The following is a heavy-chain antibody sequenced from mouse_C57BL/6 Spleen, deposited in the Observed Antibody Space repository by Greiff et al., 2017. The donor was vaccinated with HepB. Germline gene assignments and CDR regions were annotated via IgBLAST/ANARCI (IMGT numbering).Heavy chain of an antibody. Sequence: LVESGAELARPGASVKLSCKASGYTFTSYGISWVKQRTGQGLEWIGEIYPRSGNTYYNEKFKGKATLTADKSSSTAYMELRSLTSEDSAVYFCARSPDSSGYRYAMDYWGQGTSVTVSS. D-gene: IGHD3-2*02. CDR1: GYTFTSYG. J-gene: IGHJ4*01. V-gene: IGHV1-81*01. CDR3: ARSPDSSGYRYAMDY. CDR2: IYPRSGNT.